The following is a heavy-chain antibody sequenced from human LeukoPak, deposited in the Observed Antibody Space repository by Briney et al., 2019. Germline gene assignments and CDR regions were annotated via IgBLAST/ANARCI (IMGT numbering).Heavy chain of an antibody. CDR2: ISYDGSNK. V-gene: IGHV3-30*18. D-gene: IGHD3-16*01. CDR3: AKGGGGGGAFDY. Sequence: QPGRSLRLSCAASGFTFSSYGMHWVRQAPGKGLEWVAVISYDGSNKYYADSVKGRFTISRDNSKNTLYLQMNSLRAEDTGVYYWAKGGGGGGAFDYWGQGTLVTVSS. J-gene: IGHJ4*02. CDR1: GFTFSSYG.